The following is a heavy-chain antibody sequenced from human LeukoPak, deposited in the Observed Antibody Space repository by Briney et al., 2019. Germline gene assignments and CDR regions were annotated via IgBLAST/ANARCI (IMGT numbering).Heavy chain of an antibody. CDR1: GGSFSGYY. Sequence: PSETLSLTCAVYGGSFSGYYGRWIRQTPWPGRDLIGEINHSGTTNYNPSLKSRVTISVDTSKNQFSLELSSVTAADTAVYYCARGYPDSSGYYYGSWFDPWGQGTLVTVSS. J-gene: IGHJ5*02. CDR2: INHSGTT. CDR3: ARGYPDSSGYYYGSWFDP. V-gene: IGHV4-34*01. D-gene: IGHD3-22*01.